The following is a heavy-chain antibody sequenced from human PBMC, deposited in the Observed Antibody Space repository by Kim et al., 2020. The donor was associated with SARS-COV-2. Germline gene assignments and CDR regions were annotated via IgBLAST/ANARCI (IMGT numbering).Heavy chain of an antibody. V-gene: IGHV3-64*01. Sequence: GGSLRPSCAASGFTFSSYAMHWVRQAPGKGLEYVSAISSNGGSTYYANSVKGRFTISRDNSKNTLYLQMGSLRAEDMAVYYCARGRGNYYYYMDVWGKGTTVTVSS. D-gene: IGHD3-10*01. CDR1: GFTFSSYA. J-gene: IGHJ6*03. CDR3: ARGRGNYYYYMDV. CDR2: ISSNGGST.